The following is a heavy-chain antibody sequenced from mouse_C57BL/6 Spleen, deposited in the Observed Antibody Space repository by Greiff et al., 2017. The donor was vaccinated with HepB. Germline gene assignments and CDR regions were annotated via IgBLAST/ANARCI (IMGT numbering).Heavy chain of an antibody. J-gene: IGHJ3*01. V-gene: IGHV1-15*01. CDR2: IDPETGGT. CDR1: GYTFTDYE. Sequence: QVQLQQSGAELVRPGASVTLSCKASGYTFTDYEMHWVKQTPVHGLEWIGAIDPETGGTAYNQKFKGKAILTADKSSSTAYMELRSLTSDDSAVYYCTRPGFAYWGQGTLVTVSA. CDR3: TRPGFAY.